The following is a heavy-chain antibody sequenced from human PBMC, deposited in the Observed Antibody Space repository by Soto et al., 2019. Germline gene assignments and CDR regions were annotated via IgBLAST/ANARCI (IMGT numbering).Heavy chain of an antibody. CDR1: GFTFSSYS. J-gene: IGHJ4*02. CDR2: ISSSSSYI. CDR3: ARDWKTTSPFPFDY. V-gene: IGHV3-21*01. D-gene: IGHD4-17*01. Sequence: GGSLRLSCAASGFTFSSYSMNWVRQAPGKGLEWVSSISSSSSYIYYADSVKGRFTISRDNAKNSLYLQMNSLRAEDTAVYYCARDWKTTSPFPFDYWGQGTLVTVSS.